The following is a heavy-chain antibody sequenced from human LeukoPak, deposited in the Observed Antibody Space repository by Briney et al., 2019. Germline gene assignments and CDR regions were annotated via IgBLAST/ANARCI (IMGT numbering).Heavy chain of an antibody. D-gene: IGHD3-22*01. CDR2: INYSGST. Sequence: SETLSLTCTVSGGSISGYYWSWIRQPPGKRLEWIGYINYSGSTNYNPSLKSRVTISVDTSKNQFSLTLSSVTAADTAVYYCARSHYYDTSGHLVAFDIWGHGTMVPVSS. CDR3: ARSHYYDTSGHLVAFDI. J-gene: IGHJ3*02. V-gene: IGHV4-59*12. CDR1: GGSISGYY.